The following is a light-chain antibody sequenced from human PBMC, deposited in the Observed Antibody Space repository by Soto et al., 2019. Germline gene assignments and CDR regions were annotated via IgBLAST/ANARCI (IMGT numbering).Light chain of an antibody. CDR1: QDIRNY. Sequence: QMAQSPSSLSASVGGRVTITCLASQDIRNYLGWYQQKPGKAPKLLIYAASNLQSGVPSRFSGSGSGTDFTLTISSLQPEDFATYFCQQSYSTPPWTFGQGTKVDIK. CDR3: QQSYSTPPWT. CDR2: AAS. V-gene: IGKV1-39*01. J-gene: IGKJ1*01.